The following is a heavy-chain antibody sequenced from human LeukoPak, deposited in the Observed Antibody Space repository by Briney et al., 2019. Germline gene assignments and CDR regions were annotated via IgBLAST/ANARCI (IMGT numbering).Heavy chain of an antibody. CDR2: IYYSGST. D-gene: IGHD3-10*01. CDR3: ARRLLWFGELSHFDY. CDR1: GGSISSGDYY. Sequence: SETLSLTCTVSGGSISSGDYYWSWIRQPPGKGLEWIGYIYYSGSTYYNPSLKSRVTISVDTSKNQFSLKLSSVTAADTAVYYCARRLLWFGELSHFDYWGQGTLVTVSS. J-gene: IGHJ4*02. V-gene: IGHV4-30-4*01.